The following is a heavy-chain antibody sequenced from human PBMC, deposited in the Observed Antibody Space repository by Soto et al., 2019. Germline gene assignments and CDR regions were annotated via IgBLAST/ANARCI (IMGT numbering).Heavy chain of an antibody. CDR3: AKEDDGSGSYFRNALDY. D-gene: IGHD3-10*01. CDR1: GFTFSNAW. Sequence: GGSLRLSCAASGFTFSNAWMSWVRQAPGKGLEWVGRIKSKTDGGTTDYAAPVKGRFTISRDDSKNTLYLQMNSLRAEDTAVYYCAKEDDGSGSYFRNALDYRGQGTLVTVSS. J-gene: IGHJ4*02. CDR2: IKSKTDGGTT. V-gene: IGHV3-15*01.